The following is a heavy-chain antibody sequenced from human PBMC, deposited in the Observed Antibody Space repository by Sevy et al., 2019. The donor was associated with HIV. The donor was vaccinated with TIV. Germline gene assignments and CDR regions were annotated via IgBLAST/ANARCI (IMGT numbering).Heavy chain of an antibody. CDR3: XXXXXXXXXXXXXTGAFDI. CDR2: IKQDGREK. Sequence: GGSLRLSCAASGFSFNNYWMSWVRQAPGKGLEWVANIKQDGREKYYVDSVKGRFTISRDNAKNSLYLQMNSLRAEDXXXXXXXXXXXXXXXXXXXTGAFDIWGQGTMVTVSS. V-gene: IGHV3-7*01. D-gene: IGHD4-4*01. CDR1: GFSFNNYW. J-gene: IGHJ3*02.